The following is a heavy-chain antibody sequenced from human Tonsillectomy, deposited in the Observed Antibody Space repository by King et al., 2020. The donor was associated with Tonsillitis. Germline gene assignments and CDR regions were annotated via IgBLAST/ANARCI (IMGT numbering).Heavy chain of an antibody. Sequence: GQLVQSGGGLVQPGGSLRLSCAASGFTFSSYAMSWVRQAPGKGLEWVSAISGSGGSTYYADSVKGRFTMSRDNSKNTLYLRMNSLRAEDTAVYYCANQNYDGNFADSFDYWGQGTLVTVSS. CDR1: GFTFSSYA. J-gene: IGHJ4*02. V-gene: IGHV3-23*04. CDR3: ANQNYDGNFADSFDY. D-gene: IGHD4-23*01. CDR2: ISGSGGST.